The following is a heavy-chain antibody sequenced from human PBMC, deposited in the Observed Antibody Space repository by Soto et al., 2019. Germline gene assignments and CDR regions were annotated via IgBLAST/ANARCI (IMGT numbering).Heavy chain of an antibody. D-gene: IGHD2-21*02. CDR1: GFTFSYYA. V-gene: IGHV3-23*01. Sequence: EVQLLESGGGLVQPGGSLRLSCAASGFTFSYYAMSWVRQAPGKGLEWVSTISSSGDTTYYADSVKGRFTISRDHSKNTLHLQMNSLRAEDTALDYCANDPFGGGNSFSDAFDIWGQGTMVTVSS. J-gene: IGHJ3*02. CDR3: ANDPFGGGNSFSDAFDI. CDR2: ISSSGDTT.